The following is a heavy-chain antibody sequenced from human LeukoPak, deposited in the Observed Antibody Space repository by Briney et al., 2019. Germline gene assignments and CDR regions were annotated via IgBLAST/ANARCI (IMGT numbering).Heavy chain of an antibody. CDR3: ATQGGYSSSWYAFHYGMDV. CDR1: GGSISSYY. Sequence: SETLSLTCTVSGGSISSYYWSWIRQPPGKGLEWIGYIHYSGSTNYNPSLKSRVTISVDTSKNQFSLKLSSVTAADTAVYYCATQGGYSSSWYAFHYGMDVWGQGTTVTVSS. D-gene: IGHD6-13*01. CDR2: IHYSGST. J-gene: IGHJ6*02. V-gene: IGHV4-59*01.